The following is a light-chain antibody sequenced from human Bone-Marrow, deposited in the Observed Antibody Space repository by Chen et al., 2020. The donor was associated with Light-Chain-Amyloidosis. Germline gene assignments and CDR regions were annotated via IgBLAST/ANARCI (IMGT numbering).Light chain of an antibody. CDR2: DDS. CDR1: NIGSTR. CDR3: QVLDRSSDRPV. V-gene: IGLV3-21*02. Sequence: SYVLTQPSSVSVAPGQTATIACGGNNIGSTRVHWYQQTPGQAPLLVVYDDSDRPSGIPERWSGSNSGKTATLTISRVEAGDEADYYCQVLDRSSDRPVFGGGTKLTVL. J-gene: IGLJ3*02.